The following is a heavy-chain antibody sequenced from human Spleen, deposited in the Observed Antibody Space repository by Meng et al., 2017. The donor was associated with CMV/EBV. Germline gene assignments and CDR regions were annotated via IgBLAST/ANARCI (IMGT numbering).Heavy chain of an antibody. CDR2: INHSGST. V-gene: IGHV4-34*01. J-gene: IGHJ4*02. CDR1: SGSFTTYY. Sequence: SETLSLTCALYSGSFTTYYWTWIRQPPGKGLEWIGEINHSGSTNYNPSLKSRVTISVDTSKNQFSLKLSSVTAADTAVYYCARGRLAAAGHIPGGYYFDYWGQGTLVTRLL. D-gene: IGHD6-13*01. CDR3: ARGRLAAAGHIPGGYYFDY.